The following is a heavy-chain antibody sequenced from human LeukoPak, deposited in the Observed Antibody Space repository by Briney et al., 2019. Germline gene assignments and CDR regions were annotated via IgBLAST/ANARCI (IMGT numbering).Heavy chain of an antibody. J-gene: IGHJ4*02. Sequence: PSVTLSLTCTVSGGSISSYYWSWIRQPAGKGLEWIGRIYTSGSTNYNPSLKSRVTMSVDTSKNQFSLKLSSVTAADTAVYYCARESIAAAGSYLFDYWGQGTLVTVSS. D-gene: IGHD6-13*01. CDR3: ARESIAAAGSYLFDY. CDR2: IYTSGST. CDR1: GGSISSYY. V-gene: IGHV4-4*07.